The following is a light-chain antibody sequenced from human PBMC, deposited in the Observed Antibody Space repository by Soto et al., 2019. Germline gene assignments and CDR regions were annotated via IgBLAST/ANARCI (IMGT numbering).Light chain of an antibody. CDR3: MQAIQPAWT. CDR2: LGS. V-gene: IGKV2-28*01. Sequence: DIVMTQSPLSLPVTPGEPASISCRSSQSLLHSNGYNYLDWYLQKPGQSPQLLIYLGSNRASGVPDRCSGSGSGTDFTLKISRVEAEDVAVYYCMQAIQPAWTFGQGTRVNIK. J-gene: IGKJ1*01. CDR1: QSLLHSNGYNY.